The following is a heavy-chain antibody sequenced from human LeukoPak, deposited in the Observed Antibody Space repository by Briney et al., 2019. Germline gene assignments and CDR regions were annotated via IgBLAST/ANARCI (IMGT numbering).Heavy chain of an antibody. CDR3: ARLGSNWREFDY. Sequence: GESLKTSFKGSGSGFTNYWIGWGRRLPGKGLEWMGIIYPGDSDTRYSPSFQGQVTISADKSIITAYLQWSSLKASDTAMYYCARLGSNWREFDYWGQGTLVTVSS. CDR2: IYPGDSDT. J-gene: IGHJ4*02. CDR1: GSGFTNYW. V-gene: IGHV5-51*01. D-gene: IGHD1-1*01.